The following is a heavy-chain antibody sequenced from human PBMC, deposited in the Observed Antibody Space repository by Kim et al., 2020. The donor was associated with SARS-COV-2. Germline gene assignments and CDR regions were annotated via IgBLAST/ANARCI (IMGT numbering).Heavy chain of an antibody. CDR3: ALLGALRFDS. CDR2: ISFDGTYI. J-gene: IGHJ5*01. D-gene: IGHD5-12*01. Sequence: GGSLRLSCAASGFTFSAYSLHWVRQAPGKGLEWMSAISFDGTYIYYADSVKGRLTVSRDNAKTTLYLQMNSLRAEDTAVYFCALLGALRFDSWGLGTLVTVSS. CDR1: GFTFSAYS. V-gene: IGHV3-30*04.